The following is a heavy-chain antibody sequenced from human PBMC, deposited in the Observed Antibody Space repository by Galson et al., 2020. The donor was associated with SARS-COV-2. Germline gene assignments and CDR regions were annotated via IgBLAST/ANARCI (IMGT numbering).Heavy chain of an antibody. J-gene: IGHJ6*03. CDR3: ARGDYDPPSDYYMDV. V-gene: IGHV3-13*04. CDR2: IGTAGDT. Sequence: GGSLRLSCSASGFTFSSYDMHWVRQATGKGLEWVSAIGTAGDTYYPGSVKGRFTISRENAKNSLYLQMNSLRAGDTAVYYCARGDYDPPSDYYMDVWGKGTTVTVSS. CDR1: GFTFSSYD. D-gene: IGHD3-3*01.